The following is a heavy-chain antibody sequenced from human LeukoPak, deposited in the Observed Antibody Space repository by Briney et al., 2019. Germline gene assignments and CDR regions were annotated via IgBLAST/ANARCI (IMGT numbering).Heavy chain of an antibody. Sequence: GGSLRLSCAASGFSFDDYAMHWVRQPPGKGLEWISLISWDGGTTSFADSVKGRFSISRDNTKNSLYLHMTTLRAEDTALYYCAKDLRETYFGALDSWGLGTLVTVSS. J-gene: IGHJ4*02. D-gene: IGHD3-10*01. CDR1: GFSFDDYA. V-gene: IGHV3-43D*03. CDR3: AKDLRETYFGALDS. CDR2: ISWDGGTT.